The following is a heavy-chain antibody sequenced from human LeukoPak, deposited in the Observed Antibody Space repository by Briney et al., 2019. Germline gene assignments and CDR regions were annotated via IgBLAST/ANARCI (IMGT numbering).Heavy chain of an antibody. V-gene: IGHV3-30*18. CDR2: ISYDGSNK. J-gene: IGHJ4*02. Sequence: GGSLRLPCAASGFTFSSYGMHWVRQAPGKGLEWVAVISYDGSNKYYADSVKGRFTISRDNSKNTLYLQMNSLRAEDTAVYYCAKVLRSKQLVLFDYWGQGTLVTVSS. CDR1: GFTFSSYG. D-gene: IGHD6-13*01. CDR3: AKVLRSKQLVLFDY.